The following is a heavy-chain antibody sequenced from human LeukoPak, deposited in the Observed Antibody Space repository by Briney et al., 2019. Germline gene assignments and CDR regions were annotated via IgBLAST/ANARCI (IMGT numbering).Heavy chain of an antibody. V-gene: IGHV3-48*03. CDR2: ISTSGNTI. D-gene: IGHD2-2*01. CDR1: GFTFSSYE. J-gene: IGHJ4*02. Sequence: HPGGPLRLSCAASGFTFSSYEMNWLRQAPGKGLEWVSYISTSGNTIYYADSVKGRFTISRDNAKNSLYLQMNSLRAEDTAIYYCARGYCSTTSCYAPMYFDSWGQGTLVTVSS. CDR3: ARGYCSTTSCYAPMYFDS.